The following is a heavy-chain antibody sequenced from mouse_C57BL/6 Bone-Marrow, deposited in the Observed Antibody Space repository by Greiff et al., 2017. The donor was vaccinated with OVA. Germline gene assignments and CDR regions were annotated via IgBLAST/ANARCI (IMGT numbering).Heavy chain of an antibody. V-gene: IGHV3-6*01. J-gene: IGHJ1*03. CDR2: ISYDGSN. CDR1: GYSITSGYY. D-gene: IGHD2-2*01. Sequence: EVKLVESGPGLVKPSQSLSLTCSVTGYSITSGYYWNWIRQFPGNKLEWMGYISYDGSNNYNPSLKNRISITRDTSKNQFFLKLNSVTTEDTATYYCARGGYDVDWYFDVWGTGTTVTVSS. CDR3: ARGGYDVDWYFDV.